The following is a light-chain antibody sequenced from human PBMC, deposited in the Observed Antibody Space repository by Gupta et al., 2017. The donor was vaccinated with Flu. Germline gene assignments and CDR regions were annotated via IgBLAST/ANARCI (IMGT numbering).Light chain of an antibody. CDR2: ENN. Sequence: QSVLTQPPSVSAAPGQNVTISCSGGSSTIGDYFVAWYQHLPGRAPKVLIYENNKRPAGIPDRFSASKSGTSAKLGISGLQTGDEADYYCGSWDSRLSGEVFGTGTKLTVL. CDR1: SSTIGDYF. J-gene: IGLJ1*01. CDR3: GSWDSRLSGEV. V-gene: IGLV1-51*02.